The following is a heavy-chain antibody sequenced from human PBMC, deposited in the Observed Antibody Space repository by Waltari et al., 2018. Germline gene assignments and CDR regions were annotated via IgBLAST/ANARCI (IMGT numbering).Heavy chain of an antibody. D-gene: IGHD1-7*01. Sequence: QVQLVQSGTEVKMPGASVKVSCKASGYTFTTSGITWVRQAPGQGLEWMGWTNTDNGKTNSAPALQGRLTMTTDTSTGTAYMELRSLKSDDTALYYCARGGNWNYACDVWGQGTLVTVSS. CDR3: ARGGNWNYACDV. CDR1: GYTFTTSG. V-gene: IGHV1-18*01. CDR2: TNTDNGKT. J-gene: IGHJ4*02.